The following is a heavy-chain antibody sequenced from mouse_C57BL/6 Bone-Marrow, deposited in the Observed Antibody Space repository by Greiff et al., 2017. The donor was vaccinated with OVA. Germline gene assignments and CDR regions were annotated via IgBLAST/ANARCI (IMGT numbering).Heavy chain of an antibody. CDR3: AREGIYYGSHWYVDV. V-gene: IGHV5-4*01. CDR2: ISDGGSYT. J-gene: IGHJ1*03. D-gene: IGHD1-1*01. Sequence: EVMLVESGGGLVKPGGSLKLSCAASGFTFSSYAMSWVRQTPEKRLEWVATISDGGSYTYYPDNVKGRFTISRDNAMNNLYLQMSHLKSDDTAMYYCAREGIYYGSHWYVDVWGTGTTVTVTS. CDR1: GFTFSSYA.